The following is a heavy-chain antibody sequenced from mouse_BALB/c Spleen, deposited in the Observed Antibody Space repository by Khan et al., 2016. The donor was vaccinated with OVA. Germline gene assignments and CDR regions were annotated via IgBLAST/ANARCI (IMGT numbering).Heavy chain of an antibody. D-gene: IGHD2-14*01. J-gene: IGHJ3*01. V-gene: IGHV1-4*01. CDR3: AREGAYYRSDGCFSY. CDR2: INPSNGYT. CDR1: GYTFTTYT. Sequence: QVQLQQSGAELARPGASVKMSCKASGYTFTTYTMHWVKQRPGQGLEWIGYINPSNGYTNYNQKFKDKSTLTADKSSSTAYMQLRSLTSDYSAVYYCAREGAYYRSDGCFSYWGQGTLVTVSA.